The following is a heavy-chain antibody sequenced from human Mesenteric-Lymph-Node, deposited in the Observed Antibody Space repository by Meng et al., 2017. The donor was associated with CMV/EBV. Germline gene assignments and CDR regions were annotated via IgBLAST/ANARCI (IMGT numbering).Heavy chain of an antibody. CDR3: AIVYPGVGLDY. V-gene: IGHV1-2*02. CDR2: INPNSGDT. Sequence: SCKASGYTFTSYYIHWVRQAPGQGLEWVGWINPNSGDTNYARNFQGGVTMTRDTSISTAFLEVSRLRSDDTAVFYCAIVYPGVGLDYWGQGTLVTVSS. CDR1: GYTFTSYY. D-gene: IGHD1-26*01. J-gene: IGHJ4*02.